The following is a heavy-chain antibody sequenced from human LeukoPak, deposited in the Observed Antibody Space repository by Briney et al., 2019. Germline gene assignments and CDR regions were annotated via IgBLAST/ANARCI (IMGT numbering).Heavy chain of an antibody. V-gene: IGHV5-51*01. CDR2: IYPGDSDT. CDR1: GSSFTSYW. D-gene: IGHD1-26*01. J-gene: IGHJ5*02. CDR3: ARLLPYSGSYGGWFDP. Sequence: GASLQISCKGSGSSFTSYWIGWVRQMPGKGLEWMGIIYPGDSDTRYSPSFQGQVTISADKSISTAYLQWSSLKASDTAMYYCARLLPYSGSYGGWFDPWGQGTLVTVSS.